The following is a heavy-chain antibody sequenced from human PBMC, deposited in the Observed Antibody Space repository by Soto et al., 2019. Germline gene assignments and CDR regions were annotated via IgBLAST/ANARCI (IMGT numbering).Heavy chain of an antibody. V-gene: IGHV4-39*07. D-gene: IGHD4-17*01. CDR3: ARDSGWHRDYPETEYYYYGMDV. Sequence: SETLSLSCTVSGGSISSSSYYWGWIRQPPGKGLEWIGSIYYSGSTYYNPSLKSRVTISVDTSKNQFSLKLSSVTAADTAVYYCARDSGWHRDYPETEYYYYGMDVWGQGTTVTVSS. J-gene: IGHJ6*02. CDR2: IYYSGST. CDR1: GGSISSSSYY.